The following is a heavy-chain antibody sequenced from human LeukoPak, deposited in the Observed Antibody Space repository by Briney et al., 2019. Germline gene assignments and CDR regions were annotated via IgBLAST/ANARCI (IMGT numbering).Heavy chain of an antibody. V-gene: IGHV3-11*01. CDR2: ISSSGSTI. D-gene: IGHD2-2*01. CDR3: ARDLSSVVVVPAAIF. CDR1: GFTFSDYY. J-gene: IGHJ4*02. Sequence: PGGSLRLSCAASGFTFSDYYMSWIRQAPGKGLEWVSYISSSGSTIYYADSVKGRFTISRDNAKNSLYLQMNSLRAEDTAVYYCARDLSSVVVVPAAIFWGQGTLVTVSS.